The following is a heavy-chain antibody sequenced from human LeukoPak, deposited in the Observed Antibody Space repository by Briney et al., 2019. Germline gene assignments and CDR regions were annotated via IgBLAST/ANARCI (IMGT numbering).Heavy chain of an antibody. J-gene: IGHJ6*02. Sequence: GGSLRLSCAASGFTFRSFAMSWVRLAPGKGLEWVSSISGSGARTYYADSVKGRFTISRDNSKNTLYLQMNSLRAEDTAVYYCAKGDSYYDFCMDVWGQGPRSPSH. D-gene: IGHD3-3*01. CDR3: AKGDSYYDFCMDV. CDR1: GFTFRSFA. V-gene: IGHV3-23*01. CDR2: ISGSGART.